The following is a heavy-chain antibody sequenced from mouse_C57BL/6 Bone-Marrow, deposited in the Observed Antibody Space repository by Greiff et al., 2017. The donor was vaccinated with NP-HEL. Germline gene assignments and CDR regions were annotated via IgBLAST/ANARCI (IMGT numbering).Heavy chain of an antibody. V-gene: IGHV3-6*01. CDR2: ISYDGSN. Sequence: ESGPGLVKPSQSLSLTCSVTGYSITSGYYWNWIRQFPGNKLEWMGYISYDGSNNYNPSLKNRISITRDTSKNQFFLKLNSVTTEDTATYYCARGGLRRGQGTLVTVSA. J-gene: IGHJ3*01. CDR3: ARGGLR. D-gene: IGHD2-4*01. CDR1: GYSITSGYY.